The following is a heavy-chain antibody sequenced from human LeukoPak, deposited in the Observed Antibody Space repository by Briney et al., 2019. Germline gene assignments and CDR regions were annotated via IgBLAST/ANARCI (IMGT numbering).Heavy chain of an antibody. V-gene: IGHV4-59*01. CDR1: GGSINSYY. J-gene: IGHJ6*02. Sequence: PSETLSLTCTVSGGSINSYYWTRIRQPPGKGLEWIGHIYYSGSTNYNPSLKSRVTVSVDTSENQFSLKLSSVTAADTAVYYCARGAGNYYFYGMDVWGQGTTVTVSS. CDR3: ARGAGNYYFYGMDV. CDR2: IYYSGST.